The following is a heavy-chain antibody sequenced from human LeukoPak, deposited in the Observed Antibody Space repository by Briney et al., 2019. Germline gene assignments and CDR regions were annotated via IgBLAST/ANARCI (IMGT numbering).Heavy chain of an antibody. J-gene: IGHJ3*02. CDR2: IYYTGST. V-gene: IGHV4-39*07. CDR1: GGSIRSSSYY. CDR3: TRGAGSTTSNDAFDI. Sequence: PSETLSLTCTVSGGSIRSSSYYWGWIRQPPGKGLEWIGCIYYTGSTYYNPSLKSRVTISVDTSKNQFSLKLSSVTAADTAVYYCTRGAGSTTSNDAFDIWGQGTMVTVSS. D-gene: IGHD1-1*01.